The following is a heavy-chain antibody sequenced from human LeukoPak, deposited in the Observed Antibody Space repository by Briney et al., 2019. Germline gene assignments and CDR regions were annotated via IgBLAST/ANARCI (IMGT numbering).Heavy chain of an antibody. J-gene: IGHJ6*02. V-gene: IGHV1-46*01. CDR3: ARGYRDYLPLLGRAAYYYGMDV. CDR2: INPSGGST. Sequence: ASVKVSCKASGYTFTGYYMHWVRQAPGQGLEWMGIINPSGGSTSYAQKFQGRVTMTRDTSTGTVYMELSSLRSEDTAVYYCARGYRDYLPLLGRAAYYYGMDVWGQGTTVTVSS. CDR1: GYTFTGYY. D-gene: IGHD5-12*01.